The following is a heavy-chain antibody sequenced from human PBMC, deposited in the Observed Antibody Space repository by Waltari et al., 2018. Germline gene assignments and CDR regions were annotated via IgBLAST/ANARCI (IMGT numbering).Heavy chain of an antibody. CDR3: ATARSPGWFDS. J-gene: IGHJ5*01. CDR2: ISHRGGA. V-gene: IGHV4-38-2*01. Sequence: QVQLQESGPGLVKPSETLSLTCGVSGDSVISDRYWGWIRQPPGKGLEWIGGISHRGGAYSNPSLKSRVTISLDTSNNHFSLKLNSVTAAETAVYYRATARSPGWFDSWGQGALVLVSP. CDR1: GDSVISDRY. D-gene: IGHD3-10*01.